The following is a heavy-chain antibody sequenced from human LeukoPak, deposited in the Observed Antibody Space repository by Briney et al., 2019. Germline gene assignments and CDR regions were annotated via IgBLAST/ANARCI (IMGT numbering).Heavy chain of an antibody. J-gene: IGHJ5*02. D-gene: IGHD6-13*01. CDR2: IYYSGST. Sequence: SEALSLTCTVSGGSISSYYWSWIRQPPGKGLEWIGYIYYSGSTNYNPSLKSRVTISVDTSKNQLSLKLSSVTAADTAVYYCARSPYSSSWSRYNWFDPWGQGTLVTVSS. V-gene: IGHV4-59*01. CDR1: GGSISSYY. CDR3: ARSPYSSSWSRYNWFDP.